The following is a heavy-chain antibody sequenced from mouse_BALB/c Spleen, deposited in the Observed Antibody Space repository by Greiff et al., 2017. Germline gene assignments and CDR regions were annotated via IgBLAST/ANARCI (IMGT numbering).Heavy chain of an antibody. J-gene: IGHJ3*01. Sequence: EVKLMESGPGLVKPSQSLSLTCTVTGYSITSDYAWNWIRQFPGNKLEWMGYISYSGSTSYNPSLKSRISITRDTSKNQFFLQLNSVTTEDTATYYCARELGAYWGQGTLVTVSA. D-gene: IGHD4-1*01. CDR3: ARELGAY. V-gene: IGHV3-2*02. CDR1: GYSITSDYA. CDR2: ISYSGST.